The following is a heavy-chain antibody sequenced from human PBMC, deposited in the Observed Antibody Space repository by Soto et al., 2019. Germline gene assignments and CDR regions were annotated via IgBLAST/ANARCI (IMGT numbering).Heavy chain of an antibody. V-gene: IGHV3-23*01. D-gene: IGHD1-1*01. CDR3: ARTITGYFWAGAY. CDR1: GFTFHMSA. Sequence: PGGSLRLSCAASGFTFHMSAMSWVRQAPGKGLEWVSGIGGSGANTFYADFVKGRFPISRDNSKNTLYLQMDSLRAEDTAIYYSARTITGYFWAGAYWGQGTLVTVSS. J-gene: IGHJ4*02. CDR2: IGGSGANT.